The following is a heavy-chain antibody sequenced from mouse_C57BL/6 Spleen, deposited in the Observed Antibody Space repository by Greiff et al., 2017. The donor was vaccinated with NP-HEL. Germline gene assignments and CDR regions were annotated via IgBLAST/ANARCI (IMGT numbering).Heavy chain of an antibody. CDR3: ARVGSSYLDY. D-gene: IGHD1-1*01. Sequence: QVQLQQPGAELVKPGASVKLSCKASGYTFTSYWMQWVKQRPGQGLEWIGEIDPSDSYTNYNQKFKGKATLTVDTYSSTASMQLSSLTSEDSAVYYCARVGSSYLDYWGQGTTLTVSS. V-gene: IGHV1-50*01. CDR1: GYTFTSYW. J-gene: IGHJ2*01. CDR2: IDPSDSYT.